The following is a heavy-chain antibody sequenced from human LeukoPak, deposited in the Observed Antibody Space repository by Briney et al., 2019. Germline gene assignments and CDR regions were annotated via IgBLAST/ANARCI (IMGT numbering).Heavy chain of an antibody. CDR3: ARGSSPMAGFPDY. CDR2: IYYSGST. V-gene: IGHV4-39*07. Sequence: PSETLSLTCTVSGGSISSSSYYWGWIRQPPGKGLEWIGSIYYSGSTYYNPSLKSRVTISVDTSKNQFSLKLSSVTAADTAIYYCARGSSPMAGFPDYWGQGTLVTVSS. J-gene: IGHJ4*02. D-gene: IGHD6-19*01. CDR1: GGSISSSSYY.